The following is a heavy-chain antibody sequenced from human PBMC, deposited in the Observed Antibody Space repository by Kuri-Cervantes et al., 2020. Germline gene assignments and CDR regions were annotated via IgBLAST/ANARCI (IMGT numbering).Heavy chain of an antibody. D-gene: IGHD4-23*01. CDR2: ISYDESNK. V-gene: IGHV3-30-3*01. CDR3: ARDYGSNFFDY. Sequence: GGSLRLSCAASGFTFSSYWMSWVRQAPGKGPEWVAVISYDESNKYYTDSVKGRFTISRDNSKNTLYLQVNSLRAEDTAVYYCARDYGSNFFDYWGQGTLVTVSS. CDR1: GFTFSSYW. J-gene: IGHJ4*02.